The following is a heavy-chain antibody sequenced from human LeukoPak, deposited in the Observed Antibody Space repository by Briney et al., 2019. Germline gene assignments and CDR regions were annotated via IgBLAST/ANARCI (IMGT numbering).Heavy chain of an antibody. J-gene: IGHJ6*03. V-gene: IGHV1-46*01. D-gene: IGHD6-13*01. Sequence: ASVKVSCKASGYTFTSYYMHWVRQAPGQGLEWMGIINPSGGSTSYAQKFRGRVTMTRDTSTSTVYMELSSLRSEDTAVYYCASSEGAAADYYYYMDVWGKGTTVTVSS. CDR1: GYTFTSYY. CDR2: INPSGGST. CDR3: ASSEGAAADYYYYMDV.